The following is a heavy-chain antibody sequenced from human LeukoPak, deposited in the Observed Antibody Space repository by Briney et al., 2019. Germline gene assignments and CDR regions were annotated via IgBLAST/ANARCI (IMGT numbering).Heavy chain of an antibody. V-gene: IGHV3-48*03. D-gene: IGHD3-22*01. Sequence: GGSLRLSCAASGFTFSNYEMHWVRQAPGKGLEWVSYISSSGSDIYYADSVKGRFTISRDNAKNSLYLQMNSLRAEDTAVYYCARGATGTSIEYYYDSSGFLLDYYYYMDVWGKGTTVTISS. CDR1: GFTFSNYE. CDR3: ARGATGTSIEYYYDSSGFLLDYYYYMDV. J-gene: IGHJ6*03. CDR2: ISSSGSDI.